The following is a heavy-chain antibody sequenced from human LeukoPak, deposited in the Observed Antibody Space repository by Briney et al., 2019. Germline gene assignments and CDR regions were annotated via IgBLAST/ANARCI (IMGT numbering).Heavy chain of an antibody. J-gene: IGHJ6*02. Sequence: ASVKVSCKASGYTFTGYYMHWVQQAPGQGLEWMGWINPNSGGTNYAQKFQGWVTMTRDTSISTAYMELSRLRSDDTAVYYCARERIAVAGGNYYYYYGMDVWGQGTTVTVSS. D-gene: IGHD6-19*01. CDR3: ARERIAVAGGNYYYYYGMDV. CDR1: GYTFTGYY. CDR2: INPNSGGT. V-gene: IGHV1-2*04.